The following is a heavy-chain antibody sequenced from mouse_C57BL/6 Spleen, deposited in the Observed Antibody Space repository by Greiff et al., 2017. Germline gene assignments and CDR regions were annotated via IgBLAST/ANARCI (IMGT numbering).Heavy chain of an antibody. CDR3: ARRKRGYFDY. J-gene: IGHJ2*01. Sequence: QVQLQQPGAELVMPGASVKLSCKASGYTFTSYWMHWVKQRPGQGLEWIGEIDPSDSYTNYNQKFKGKSTLTVDKSSSTAYMQLSSLTSEDSAVYYFARRKRGYFDYWGQGTTLTVSS. CDR1: GYTFTSYW. CDR2: IDPSDSYT. V-gene: IGHV1-69*01.